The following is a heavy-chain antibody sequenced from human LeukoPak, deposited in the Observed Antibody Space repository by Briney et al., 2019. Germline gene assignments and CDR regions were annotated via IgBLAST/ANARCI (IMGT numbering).Heavy chain of an antibody. Sequence: ASVKVSCTPSGYTFTSYALSWVRQAPGQGLEWMGWISTYSGNTNYAQKLQGRITMTIEASTSTAYMELRSLRSDDTAVYYCARGPWDSSSWYTLDYWGQGTLVTVSS. V-gene: IGHV1-18*01. J-gene: IGHJ4*02. CDR1: GYTFTSYA. CDR3: ARGPWDSSSWYTLDY. CDR2: ISTYSGNT. D-gene: IGHD6-13*01.